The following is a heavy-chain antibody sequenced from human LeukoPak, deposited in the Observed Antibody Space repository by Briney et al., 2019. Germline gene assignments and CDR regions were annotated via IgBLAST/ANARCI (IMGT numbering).Heavy chain of an antibody. CDR2: IWYDGSNK. Sequence: PGRSLRLSCAASGFTFSSYGMHWVRQAPGKGLEWVAVIWYDGSNKYYADSVKGRFTISGDNSKNTLYLQMNSLRAEDTAVYYCARVRGGSGSYYPARGAFDIWGQGTMVTVSS. CDR3: ARVRGGSGSYYPARGAFDI. J-gene: IGHJ3*02. D-gene: IGHD3-10*01. V-gene: IGHV3-33*01. CDR1: GFTFSSYG.